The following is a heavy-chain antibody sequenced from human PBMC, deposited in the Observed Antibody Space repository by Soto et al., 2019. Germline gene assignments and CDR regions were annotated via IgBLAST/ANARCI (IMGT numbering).Heavy chain of an antibody. Sequence: QGQLVQSGAKEKKPGASVKVSCKASGCTFTGYAMHWVRQAPGQRLEWMGWINAGNGNTKYSQKFQGRVTITRDTSASTAYMELSSLRSEDTAVYYCARSAVSPFGGLIGPFDYWGQGNLVTVSS. CDR1: GCTFTGYA. CDR3: ARSAVSPFGGLIGPFDY. V-gene: IGHV1-3*05. J-gene: IGHJ4*02. D-gene: IGHD3-16*02. CDR2: INAGNGNT.